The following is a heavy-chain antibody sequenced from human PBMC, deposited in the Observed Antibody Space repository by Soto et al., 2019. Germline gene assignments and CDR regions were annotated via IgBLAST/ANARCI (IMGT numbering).Heavy chain of an antibody. CDR3: AKADGYSGTYRCFRGWFDP. CDR2: VSHSAST. Sequence: SEPLSLTCAVSGASISTTNWWIWVRYPAGKGLELIGQVSHSASTNHPPPRKIRVTMSLDKSQDQFSLNLHSVTAADTAVYFSAKADGYSGTYRCFRGWFDPWGQGTLVTVSS. J-gene: IGHJ5*01. V-gene: IGHV4-4*02. D-gene: IGHD5-12*01. CDR1: GASISTTNW.